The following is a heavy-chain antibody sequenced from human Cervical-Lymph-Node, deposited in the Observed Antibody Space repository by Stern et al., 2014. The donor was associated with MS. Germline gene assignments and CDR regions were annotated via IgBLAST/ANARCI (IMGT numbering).Heavy chain of an antibody. CDR1: GFTFSDYY. Sequence: DQLVESGGGLVKPGGSLRLSCEASGFTFSDYYMSWIRQAPGKGLEWVSYISSSGDNIYYGGSVQGRFTISRDNAKNSLYLQLNSLRAEDTAVYYCARDGDFYGSGSDYNFVYRGQGTLVTVSS. CDR3: ARDGDFYGSGSDYNFVY. D-gene: IGHD3-10*01. V-gene: IGHV3-11*01. J-gene: IGHJ4*02. CDR2: ISSSGDNI.